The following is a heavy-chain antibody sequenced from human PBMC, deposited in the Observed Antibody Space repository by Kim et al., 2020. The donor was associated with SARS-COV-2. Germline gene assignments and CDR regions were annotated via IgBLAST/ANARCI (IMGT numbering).Heavy chain of an antibody. J-gene: IGHJ4*02. Sequence: DSVKGRFTISRDNSKSPLYLQMNSLRAEDTAVYYCARVREQLVLGYYFDYWGQGTLVTVSS. D-gene: IGHD6-13*01. CDR3: ARVREQLVLGYYFDY. V-gene: IGHV3-30*07.